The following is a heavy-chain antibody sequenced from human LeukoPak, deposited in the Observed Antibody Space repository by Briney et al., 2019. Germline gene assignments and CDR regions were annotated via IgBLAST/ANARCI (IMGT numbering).Heavy chain of an antibody. CDR3: ARRRQQLVQGYYYYYMDV. V-gene: IGHV4-34*01. J-gene: IGHJ6*03. CDR1: GGSFSGYY. D-gene: IGHD6-13*01. Sequence: SETLSLTCAVYGGSFSGYYWSWIRQPPGKGLEWIGEINHSGSTNYNPSLKSRVTISVDTSKNQFSLKLSSVTAADTAVYYCARRRQQLVQGYYYYYMDVWGKGTTVIVSS. CDR2: INHSGST.